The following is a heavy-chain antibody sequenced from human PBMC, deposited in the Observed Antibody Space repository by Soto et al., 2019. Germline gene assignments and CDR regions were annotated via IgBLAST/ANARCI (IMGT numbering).Heavy chain of an antibody. CDR1: GYSISSGYY. V-gene: IGHV4-38-2*02. Sequence: SETLSLTCAVSGYSISSGYYWGWIRQPPGKGLEWIGSIYHSGSTYYNPSLKSRVTISVDTSKNQFSLKLSSVTAADTAVYYCARDHALPNCGGDCYSAVVDYWRQGTLVTVSS. J-gene: IGHJ4*02. CDR3: ARDHALPNCGGDCYSAVVDY. D-gene: IGHD2-21*02. CDR2: IYHSGST.